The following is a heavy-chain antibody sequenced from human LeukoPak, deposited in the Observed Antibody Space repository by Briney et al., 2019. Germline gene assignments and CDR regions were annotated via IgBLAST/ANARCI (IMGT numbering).Heavy chain of an antibody. V-gene: IGHV1-58*02. CDR2: IVVGSGNT. CDR1: GYTFTGYY. CDR3: AAGVLRYFDWLSAFDY. Sequence: ASVKVSCKASGYTFTGYYMHWVRQAPGQGLEWIGWIVVGSGNTNYAQKFQERITITRDMSTSTAYMELSSLRSEDTAVYYCAAGVLRYFDWLSAFDYWGQGTLVTVSS. J-gene: IGHJ4*02. D-gene: IGHD3-9*01.